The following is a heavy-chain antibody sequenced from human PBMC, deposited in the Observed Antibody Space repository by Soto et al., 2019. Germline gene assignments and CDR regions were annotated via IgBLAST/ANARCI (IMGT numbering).Heavy chain of an antibody. V-gene: IGHV4-61*08. Sequence: SETLSLTCTVSGGSVSSGDYYWSWIRQPPGKGLEWIGYIYYSGNTNYNPSLKSRVVISVDTSKNLFSLKLTSVTAADTAVYYCARIPVDTSMIYWLDPWGQGTLVTVSS. CDR2: IYYSGNT. D-gene: IGHD5-18*01. CDR3: ARIPVDTSMIYWLDP. J-gene: IGHJ5*02. CDR1: GGSVSSGDYY.